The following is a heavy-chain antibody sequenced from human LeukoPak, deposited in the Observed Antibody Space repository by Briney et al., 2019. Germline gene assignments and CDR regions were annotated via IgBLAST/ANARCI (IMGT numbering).Heavy chain of an antibody. CDR2: ISSSGSTI. CDR3: ATVVVIPSYYFDY. J-gene: IGHJ4*02. Sequence: PGGSLRLSCAASGFTFSDYYMSWIRQAPGKGLEWVSYISSSGSTIYYADSVKGRFTISRDNAKNSLYLQMNSLRAEDTAVYYCATVVVIPSYYFDYWGQGTLLTVSS. V-gene: IGHV3-11*01. D-gene: IGHD3-22*01. CDR1: GFTFSDYY.